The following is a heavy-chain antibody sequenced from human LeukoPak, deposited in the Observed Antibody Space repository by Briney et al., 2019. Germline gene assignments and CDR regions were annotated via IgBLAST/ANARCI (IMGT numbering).Heavy chain of an antibody. J-gene: IGHJ4*02. CDR3: ARGSSSWYGRPFDY. CDR2: INHSGST. D-gene: IGHD6-13*01. CDR1: GGSFSGYY. V-gene: IGHV4-34*01. Sequence: SETPSLTCAVYGGSFSGYYWSWIRQPPGKGLEWIGEINHSGSTNYNPSLKSRVTISVDTSKNQFSLKLSSVTAADTAVYYCARGSSSWYGRPFDYWGQGTLVTVSS.